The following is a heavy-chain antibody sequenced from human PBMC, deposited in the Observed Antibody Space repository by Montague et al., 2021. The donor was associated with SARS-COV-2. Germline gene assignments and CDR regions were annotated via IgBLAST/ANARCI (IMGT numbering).Heavy chain of an antibody. J-gene: IGHJ5*02. CDR1: GASITSSNW. CDR2: IYHSGST. V-gene: IGHV4-4*02. CDR3: ARQIQQVVLSPAKLTNWFDP. D-gene: IGHD2-15*01. Sequence: SETLSLTCTVSGASITSSNWWNWVRQPQGKGLEWIGQIYHSGSTNYNPSLKSRLTLSLDKSKNQFSLNLSSVTAADTAVYYCARQIQQVVLSPAKLTNWFDPWGLGTLVTVAS.